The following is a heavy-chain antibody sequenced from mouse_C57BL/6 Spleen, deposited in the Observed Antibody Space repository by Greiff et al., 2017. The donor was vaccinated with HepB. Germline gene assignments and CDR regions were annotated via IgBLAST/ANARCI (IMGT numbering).Heavy chain of an antibody. CDR3: ARDPQLGYFDY. J-gene: IGHJ2*01. CDR2: INYDGSST. V-gene: IGHV5-16*01. CDR1: GFTFSDYY. Sequence: EVKLVESEGGLVQPGSSMKLSCTASGFTFSDYYMAWVRQVPEKGLEWVANINYDGSSTYYLDSLKSRFIISRDNAKNILYLQMSSLKSEDTATYYCARDPQLGYFDYWGQGTTLTVSS.